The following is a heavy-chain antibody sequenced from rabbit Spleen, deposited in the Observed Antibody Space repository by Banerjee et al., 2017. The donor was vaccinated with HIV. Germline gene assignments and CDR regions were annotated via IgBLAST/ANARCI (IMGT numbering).Heavy chain of an antibody. J-gene: IGHJ4*01. CDR2: IDPIFGGT. D-gene: IGHD6-1*01. V-gene: IGHV1S40*01. CDR1: GFSFSSSDY. CDR3: ARGPPYAGYTTYGYVYFNL. Sequence: QSLEESGGDLVKPGASLTLTCTASGFSFSSSDYMCWVRQAPGKGLEWIGYIDPIFGGTYYASWVNGRFTISSHNAQNTLYLQLKSLTAADTATYFCARGPPYAGYTTYGYVYFNLWGPGTLVTVS.